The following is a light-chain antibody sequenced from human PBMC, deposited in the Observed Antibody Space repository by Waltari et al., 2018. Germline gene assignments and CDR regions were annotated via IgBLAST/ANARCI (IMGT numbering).Light chain of an antibody. V-gene: IGKV3-20*01. CDR2: GAS. J-gene: IGKJ5*01. CDR3: QQYGSSPIT. Sequence: EIVLTQSPGTLSLSPGERATLSCRASPSVSSSYFAWYQQKPVQAPRLIIDGASSRATGIPDRFSVSGSGTDFTVTISRLEPEEFAVYYCQQYGSSPITFGQGTRLEMK. CDR1: PSVSSSY.